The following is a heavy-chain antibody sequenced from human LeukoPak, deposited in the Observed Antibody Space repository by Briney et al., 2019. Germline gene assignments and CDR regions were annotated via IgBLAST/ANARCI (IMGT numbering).Heavy chain of an antibody. D-gene: IGHD2-15*01. J-gene: IGHJ4*02. Sequence: GGSLRLSCAASGFTFSSYAMHWVRQAPGKGLEWVAVISYDGSNKYYADSVKGRFTISRDNSKNTLYLQMNSLRAEDTAVYYCAKSGDCSGGSCYYFDYWGQGTLVTVSS. CDR1: GFTFSSYA. CDR2: ISYDGSNK. V-gene: IGHV3-30-3*02. CDR3: AKSGDCSGGSCYYFDY.